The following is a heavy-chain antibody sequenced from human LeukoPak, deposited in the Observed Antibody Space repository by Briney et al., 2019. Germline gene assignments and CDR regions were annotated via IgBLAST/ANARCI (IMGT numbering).Heavy chain of an antibody. CDR1: GFTFSSYS. Sequence: TGGSLRLSCAASGFTFSSYSMNWVRQAPGKGLEWVSSISSSSSYIYYADSVKGRFTISRDNAKNSLYLQMNSLRAEDTAVYYCARSGDCSSTSCYRDYYYMDVWGKGTTVTVSS. D-gene: IGHD2-2*02. CDR2: ISSSSSYI. CDR3: ARSGDCSSTSCYRDYYYMDV. J-gene: IGHJ6*03. V-gene: IGHV3-21*01.